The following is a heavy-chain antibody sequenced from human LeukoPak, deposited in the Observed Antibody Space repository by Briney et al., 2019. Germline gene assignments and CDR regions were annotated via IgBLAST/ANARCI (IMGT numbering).Heavy chain of an antibody. Sequence: PGGSLRLSCAASGFTASSNYMSWVRQAPGKGLEWVSVIYSGGSTYYADSVKGRFTISRDNSKNTLYLQMNSLRAEDMAVYYCARTYSGYSYGMYWYFDLWGRGTLVTVSS. D-gene: IGHD5-18*01. CDR1: GFTASSNY. CDR3: ARTYSGYSYGMYWYFDL. CDR2: IYSGGST. V-gene: IGHV3-53*01. J-gene: IGHJ2*01.